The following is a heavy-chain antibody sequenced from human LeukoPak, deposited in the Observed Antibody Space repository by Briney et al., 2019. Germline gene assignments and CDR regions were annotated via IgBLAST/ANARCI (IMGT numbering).Heavy chain of an antibody. Sequence: SETLSLTCTVSGGSININNYYWAWIRQPPGKGLEWIGSIYYTGTAYYHPSLKNRVTISVDTSKNQFALRLSPVTAAATAAYYCARGDYVREFDYWGPGTLVTVSS. V-gene: IGHV4-39*06. CDR3: ARGDYVREFDY. D-gene: IGHD4-17*01. J-gene: IGHJ4*02. CDR1: GGSININNYY. CDR2: IYYTGTA.